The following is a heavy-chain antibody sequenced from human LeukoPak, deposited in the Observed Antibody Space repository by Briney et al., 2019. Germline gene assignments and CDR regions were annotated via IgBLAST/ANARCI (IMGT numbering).Heavy chain of an antibody. V-gene: IGHV4-59*01. CDR3: AREASLRGIHTPYYFDY. CDR1: GGSISSYY. Sequence: SETLSLTCTVSGGSISSYYWSWIRQPPGKGLEWIGDIYYSGSTNYNPSLKSRVTISVDTSKNQFSLKLSSVTAADTAVYYCAREASLRGIHTPYYFDYWGQGTLVTVSS. CDR2: IYYSGST. J-gene: IGHJ4*02. D-gene: IGHD3-10*01.